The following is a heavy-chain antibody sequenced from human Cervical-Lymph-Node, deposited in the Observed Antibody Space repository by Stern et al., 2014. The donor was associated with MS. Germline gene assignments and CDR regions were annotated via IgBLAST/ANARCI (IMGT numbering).Heavy chain of an antibody. CDR3: ARENSSGYFDY. J-gene: IGHJ4*02. CDR1: GGSISSGDYY. V-gene: IGHV4-31*03. Sequence: VQLVESGPGLVQPSQTLSLTCTVSGGSISSGDYYWSWIRQHPGKGLEWIGYIYYSGSTYYNPSLKSRVTISVDTSKNQFSLKLSSVTAADTAVYYCARENSSGYFDYWGQGTLVTVSS. D-gene: IGHD3-22*01. CDR2: IYYSGST.